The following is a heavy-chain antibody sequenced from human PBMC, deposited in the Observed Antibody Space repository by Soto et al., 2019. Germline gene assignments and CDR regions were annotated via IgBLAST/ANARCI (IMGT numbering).Heavy chain of an antibody. CDR2: ISGSGGST. D-gene: IGHD3-22*01. CDR3: AKGMSSSGYIYAY. V-gene: IGHV3-23*01. CDR1: GFTFSIYA. Sequence: GGSLRLSCVASGFTFSIYAMSWVRQAPGKGLEWVSAISGSGGSTYYADSVKGRFTISRDNSKNTLYLQMNSLRAEDTAVYYCAKGMSSSGYIYAYWGQGTLVTVS. J-gene: IGHJ4*02.